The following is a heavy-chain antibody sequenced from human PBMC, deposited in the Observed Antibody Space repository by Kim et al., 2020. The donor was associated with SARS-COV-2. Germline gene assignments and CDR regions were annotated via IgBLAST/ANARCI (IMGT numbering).Heavy chain of an antibody. D-gene: IGHD3-10*01. CDR3: TRPAGSGFFDP. J-gene: IGHJ5*02. Sequence: TYSSPSLKSRLPISLATSKNQFSLKLISVTSADTAVYYCTRPAGSGFFDPWGQGTLVTVSS. V-gene: IGHV4-39*01. CDR2: T.